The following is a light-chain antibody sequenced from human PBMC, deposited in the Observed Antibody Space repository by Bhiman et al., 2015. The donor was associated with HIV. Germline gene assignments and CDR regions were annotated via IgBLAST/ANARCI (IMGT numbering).Light chain of an antibody. V-gene: IGLV2-14*01. CDR2: DLS. J-gene: IGLJ1*01. CDR1: SSDVGGYNY. Sequence: QSALTQPASVSGSPGQSITISCTGTSSDVGGYNYVSWYQQHPGKAPKLMIYDLSKRPSGVSNRFSGSKSDNTASLAISGLRAEDEADYYCSSYASGTTDYVFGAGTKVTVL. CDR3: SSYASGTTDYV.